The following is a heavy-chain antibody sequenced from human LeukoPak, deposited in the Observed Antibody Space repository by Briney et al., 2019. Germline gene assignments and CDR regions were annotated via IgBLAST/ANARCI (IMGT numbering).Heavy chain of an antibody. CDR1: GGTFSSYA. CDR2: IIPIFGTA. V-gene: IGHV1-69*13. CDR3: ASSTSNPMGLLWFGELQFDY. D-gene: IGHD3-10*01. Sequence: ASVKVSCKASGGTFSSYAISWVRQAPGQGLEWMGGIIPIFGTANYAQKFQGRVTITADESTSTAYMELSSLRSEDTAVYYCASSTSNPMGLLWFGELQFDYWGQGTLVTVSS. J-gene: IGHJ4*02.